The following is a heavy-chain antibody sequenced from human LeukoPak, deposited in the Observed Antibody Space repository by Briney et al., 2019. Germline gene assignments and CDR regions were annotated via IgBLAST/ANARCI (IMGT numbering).Heavy chain of an antibody. CDR3: ASLTDIEAVAVRY. V-gene: IGHV3-21*01. D-gene: IGHD2-15*01. CDR2: ISSSSSYI. Sequence: GGSLRLSCAASGFTFSSYSMNWVRQAPGKGLEWVSSISSSSSYIYYADSVKGRFTISRDNAKNSLYLQMNSLRAEDTAVYYCASLTDIEAVAVRYWGQGTLVTVPS. CDR1: GFTFSSYS. J-gene: IGHJ4*02.